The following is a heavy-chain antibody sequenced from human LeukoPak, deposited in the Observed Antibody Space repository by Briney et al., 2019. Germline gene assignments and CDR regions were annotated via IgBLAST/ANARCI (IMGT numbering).Heavy chain of an antibody. V-gene: IGHV4-39*07. J-gene: IGHJ4*02. Sequence: SETLSLTCTVSGASIARNHYYWGWIRQSPGKGLEWIGSLYFDGTTFYNPSFKSRVTISVDTSKNQFSLKLSSVTAADTAVYYCARATLGEQLRDWGQGTLVTVSS. CDR3: ARATLGEQLRD. D-gene: IGHD3-16*01. CDR1: GASIARNHYY. CDR2: LYFDGTT.